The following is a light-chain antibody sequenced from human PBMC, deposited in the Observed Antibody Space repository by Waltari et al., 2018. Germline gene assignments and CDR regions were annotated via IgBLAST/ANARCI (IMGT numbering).Light chain of an antibody. V-gene: IGLV3-1*01. CDR2: QDT. CDR1: KLGDIY. Sequence: SFELIQPPSVAVSPGQTANITCSGDKLGDIYTYWYQQKPGQSPAAIMYQDTRRPSGIPERFSGSNSGNTSTLTISETQPVDEADYFCQTWDTITAIFGGGTRLTVL. J-gene: IGLJ2*01. CDR3: QTWDTITAI.